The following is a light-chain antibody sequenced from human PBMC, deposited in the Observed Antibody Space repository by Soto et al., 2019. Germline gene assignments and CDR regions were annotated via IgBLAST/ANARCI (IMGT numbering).Light chain of an antibody. CDR3: SSFAGSNNFPYV. Sequence: QSVLTQPPSASGSPGQSVTISCTGTSSDVGAYDYVSWYQQHPGKAPKLMIYEINKRPSGVPDRFSGSKSGNTASLTVSGLQAEDEADYYCSSFAGSNNFPYVFRTWTKVTVL. CDR1: SSDVGAYDY. CDR2: EIN. J-gene: IGLJ1*01. V-gene: IGLV2-8*01.